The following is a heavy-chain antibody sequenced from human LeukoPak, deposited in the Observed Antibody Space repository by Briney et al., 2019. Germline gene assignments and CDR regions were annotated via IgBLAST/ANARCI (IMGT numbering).Heavy chain of an antibody. CDR3: ARVDFGTAREYYFDY. Sequence: SETLSLTCTVSGGSNSSYYWSWIRQPPGKGLEWIGYIYYSGSTNYNPSLKSRVTISVDTSKNQFSLKLSSVTAADTAVYYCARVDFGTAREYYFDYWGQGTLVTVSS. J-gene: IGHJ4*02. CDR2: IYYSGST. V-gene: IGHV4-59*01. CDR1: GGSNSSYY. D-gene: IGHD3-3*01.